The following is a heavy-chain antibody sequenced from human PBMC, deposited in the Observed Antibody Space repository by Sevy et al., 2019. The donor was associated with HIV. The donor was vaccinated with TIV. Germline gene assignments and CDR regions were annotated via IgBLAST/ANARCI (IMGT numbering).Heavy chain of an antibody. J-gene: IGHJ4*02. CDR1: GFTFSSYA. CDR2: ISYDGSNK. D-gene: IGHD2-15*01. Sequence: GGSLRLSCAASGFTFSSYAMHWVRQAPGKGLEWVAVISYDGSNKYYADSVKGRFTISRDNSKNTLYLQMNSLRAEDMAVYYCARGDIVVVVAATGSLGYWGQGTLVTVSS. V-gene: IGHV3-30-3*01. CDR3: ARGDIVVVVAATGSLGY.